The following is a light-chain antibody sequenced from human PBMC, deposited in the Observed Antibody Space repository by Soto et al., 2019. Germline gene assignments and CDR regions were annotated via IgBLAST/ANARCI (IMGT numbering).Light chain of an antibody. CDR3: CSYAGSSSVM. CDR1: SSDVGSYNL. J-gene: IGLJ3*02. Sequence: QSALTQPASVSGSPGQSITISCTGSSSDVGSYNLVSWYQHHPGQAPKLMVYGVNKRPSGVSNRFSGSKSGNTASLTISGLQAEDEADYYCCSYAGSSSVMFVGGTKLTVL. V-gene: IGLV2-23*02. CDR2: GVN.